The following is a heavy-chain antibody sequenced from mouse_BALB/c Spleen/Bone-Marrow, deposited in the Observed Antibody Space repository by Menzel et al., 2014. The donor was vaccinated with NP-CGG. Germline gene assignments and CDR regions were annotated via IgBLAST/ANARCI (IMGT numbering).Heavy chain of an antibody. Sequence: EVMLVESGGGLVQPGGSRKLSCAASGFTFSSFGMHWVRQAPEKGLEWVAYISSGSSTIYYADTVKGRLTISRDNPKNTLFLQMTSLRSEDTAMYYCARGDLLRGFAYWGQGTLVTVSA. J-gene: IGHJ3*01. V-gene: IGHV5-17*02. D-gene: IGHD1-1*01. CDR3: ARGDLLRGFAY. CDR1: GFTFSSFG. CDR2: ISSGSSTI.